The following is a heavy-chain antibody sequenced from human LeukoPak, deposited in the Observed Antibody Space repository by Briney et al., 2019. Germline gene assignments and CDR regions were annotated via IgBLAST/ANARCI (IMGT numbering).Heavy chain of an antibody. Sequence: PGGSLRLSCAASGFTFSNAWMSWVRQAPGKGLEWVGRIKSKTDGGTTDYAAPVKGTFTISSDDTKNTPYLQMNSLKTEDTAVYYCTTDMYYYDSSGYADYWGQGTLVTVSS. CDR3: TTDMYYYDSSGYADY. V-gene: IGHV3-15*01. CDR1: GFTFSNAW. D-gene: IGHD3-22*01. CDR2: IKSKTDGGTT. J-gene: IGHJ4*02.